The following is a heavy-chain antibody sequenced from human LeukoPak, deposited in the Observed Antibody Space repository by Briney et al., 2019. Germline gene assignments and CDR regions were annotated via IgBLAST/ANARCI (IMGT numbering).Heavy chain of an antibody. J-gene: IGHJ6*03. V-gene: IGHV3-30*02. Sequence: GGSLRLSCAASGFTFSRYWMHWVRQAPGKGLEWVAFIRYDGGNKYYADSVKGRFTISRDNSKNTLYLQMNSLRAEDTTVYYCAKDLQTGYSSGPGHMDVWGKGTTVTVSS. CDR2: IRYDGGNK. D-gene: IGHD6-19*01. CDR3: AKDLQTGYSSGPGHMDV. CDR1: GFTFSRYW.